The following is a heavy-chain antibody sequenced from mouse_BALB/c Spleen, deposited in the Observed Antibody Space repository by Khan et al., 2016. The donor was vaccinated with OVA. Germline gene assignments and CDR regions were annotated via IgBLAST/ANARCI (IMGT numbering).Heavy chain of an antibody. D-gene: IGHD2-10*02. Sequence: VRLQQSGPELVKPGASVKIPCKASGYTFTDYNIDWVKQSHGKSLEWIGDINPNIGYTIYNEKFKGKATLTVDKSSSTAYMELRSLTSEDTAVXYCTSSRYGMYGYWGQGTALTVSS. CDR3: TSSRYGMYGY. J-gene: IGHJ2*01. CDR1: GYTFTDYN. V-gene: IGHV1-18*01. CDR2: INPNIGYT.